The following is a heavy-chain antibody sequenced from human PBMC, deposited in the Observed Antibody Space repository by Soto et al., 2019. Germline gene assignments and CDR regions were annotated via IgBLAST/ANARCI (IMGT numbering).Heavy chain of an antibody. J-gene: IGHJ3*02. Sequence: SGPTLVKPTQTLTLTCTFSGFSLRTSGVGVGWIRQPPGKALEWLALIYWNNDKRYSPSLKSRLTITKDTSKNQVVLTMANMDPVDTGTYYCAHGHVNYGDYVSDAFDIWGQGTMVTVSS. CDR1: GFSLRTSGVG. V-gene: IGHV2-5*01. CDR2: IYWNNDK. D-gene: IGHD4-17*01. CDR3: AHGHVNYGDYVSDAFDI.